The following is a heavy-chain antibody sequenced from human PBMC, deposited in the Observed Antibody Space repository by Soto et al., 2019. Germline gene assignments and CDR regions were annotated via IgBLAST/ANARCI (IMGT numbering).Heavy chain of an antibody. V-gene: IGHV3-23*01. CDR3: AKRAWRYFYFDY. Sequence: PGGSLRFSCAASGFTFSSYAMSWVRQAPGKGLEWVSVISGSGGSTYYADSVKGRFTISRDNSKNTLYLQMNSLRAEDTAVYYCAKRAWRYFYFDYWGQGTLVTVSS. CDR1: GFTFSSYA. J-gene: IGHJ4*02. CDR2: ISGSGGST. D-gene: IGHD1-26*01.